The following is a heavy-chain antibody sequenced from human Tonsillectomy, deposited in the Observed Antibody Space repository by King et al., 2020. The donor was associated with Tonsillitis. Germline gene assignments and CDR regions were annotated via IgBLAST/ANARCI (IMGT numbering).Heavy chain of an antibody. CDR1: GGSFSGYY. CDR3: ARLGIAEGY. D-gene: IGHD6-13*01. V-gene: IGHV4-34*01. Sequence: VQLQQWGAGLLKPSETLSLTCAVSGGSFSGYYWSWIRQPPGKGLEWIGEINHSGSTNYNPSLKSRVTISVDTSKNQFSLKLSSVTAADTAVYYCARLGIAEGYWGQGTLVTVSS. J-gene: IGHJ4*02. CDR2: INHSGST.